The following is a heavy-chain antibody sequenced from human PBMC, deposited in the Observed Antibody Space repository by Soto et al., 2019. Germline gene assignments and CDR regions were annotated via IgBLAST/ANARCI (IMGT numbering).Heavy chain of an antibody. CDR2: ISAHNGNT. CDR1: GYDLTTYG. V-gene: IGHV1-18*01. CDR3: ARGRYGDY. D-gene: IGHD1-1*01. J-gene: IGHJ4*02. Sequence: QVHLVQSGAEVKKPGASVKVSCRGSGYDLTTYGITWVRQAPGQGLEWMAWISAHNGNTDYAQKLQGRVTVTRDTSTSTAYMELRCLRSDDTAVYYCARGRYGDYWGQGALVTVSS.